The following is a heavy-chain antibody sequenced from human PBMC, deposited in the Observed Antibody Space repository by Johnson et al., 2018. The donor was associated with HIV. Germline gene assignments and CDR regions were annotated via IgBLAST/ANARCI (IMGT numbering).Heavy chain of an antibody. CDR3: ARDFRWLHAFDI. D-gene: IGHD5-24*01. V-gene: IGHV3-9*01. CDR2: ISWNSGRL. J-gene: IGHJ3*02. Sequence: EVQLVESEGGLVQPGRSLRLSCTVSGFTFDDYAMHWVRQAPGKGLEWVSGISWNSGRLDYADSVKGRFTISRDNAKNSLYLQMNRLRVDDTAVYYCARDFRWLHAFDIWGQGTMVTVSA. CDR1: GFTFDDYA.